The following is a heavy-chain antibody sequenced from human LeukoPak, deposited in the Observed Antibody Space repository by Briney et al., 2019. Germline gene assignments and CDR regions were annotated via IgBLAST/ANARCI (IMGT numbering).Heavy chain of an antibody. CDR3: AREPPTTHLKDAFDI. D-gene: IGHD4-17*01. Sequence: PSETLSLTCAVYSGSFRGYYWSWIRQPPGKGLEWIGEINHSGSTNYNPSLKSRVTISVDTSKNQFSLKLSSVTAADTAVYYCAREPPTTHLKDAFDIWGQGTMVTVSS. CDR1: SGSFRGYY. V-gene: IGHV4-34*01. J-gene: IGHJ3*02. CDR2: INHSGST.